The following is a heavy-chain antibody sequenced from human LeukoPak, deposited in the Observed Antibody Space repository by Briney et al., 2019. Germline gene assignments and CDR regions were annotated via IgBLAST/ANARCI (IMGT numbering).Heavy chain of an antibody. CDR3: ARGPFMTTVTTGREDY. V-gene: IGHV4-34*01. CDR2: INHSGST. Sequence: SETLSLTCAVYGGSFSGYYWSWIRQPPGKGLEWIGEINHSGSTNYNPSLKSRVTISVDTSRNQFSLKLSSVTAADTAVYYCARGPFMTTVTTGREDYWGQGTLVTVSS. D-gene: IGHD4-11*01. CDR1: GGSFSGYY. J-gene: IGHJ4*02.